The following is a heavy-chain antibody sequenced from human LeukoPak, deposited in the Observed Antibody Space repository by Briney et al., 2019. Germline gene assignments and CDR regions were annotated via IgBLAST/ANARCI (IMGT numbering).Heavy chain of an antibody. Sequence: ASVKVSCKASGYTFTGYYMYWVRQAPGQGLEWMGWINPNSGGTNYAQKFQGRVTMTRDTSISTAYMELSRLRSDDTAVYYCATNTIFGVIINWADYYYMDVWGKGTTVTISS. CDR3: ATNTIFGVIINWADYYYMDV. CDR1: GYTFTGYY. J-gene: IGHJ6*03. V-gene: IGHV1-2*02. D-gene: IGHD3-3*01. CDR2: INPNSGGT.